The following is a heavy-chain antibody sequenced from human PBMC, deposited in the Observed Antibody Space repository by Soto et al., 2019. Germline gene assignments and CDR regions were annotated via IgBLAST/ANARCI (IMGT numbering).Heavy chain of an antibody. V-gene: IGHV2-5*02. CDR2: IYWDDDK. D-gene: IGHD5-12*01. Sequence: QITLKESGPTLVKPTQTLTLTCTFSGFSLSTSGVGVGWIRQPPGKALEWLELIYWDDDKRYSPTLKSRLTITKDTAKNQVVLTMTNMEPVDTATYYCAHVYGGYDNFDYWGQGTLVTVSS. CDR3: AHVYGGYDNFDY. CDR1: GFSLSTSGVG. J-gene: IGHJ4*02.